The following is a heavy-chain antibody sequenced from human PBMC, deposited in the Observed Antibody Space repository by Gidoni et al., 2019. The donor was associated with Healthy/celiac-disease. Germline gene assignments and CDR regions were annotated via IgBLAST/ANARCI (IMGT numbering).Heavy chain of an antibody. V-gene: IGHV1-69*01. D-gene: IGHD6-19*01. J-gene: IGHJ1*01. CDR2: IIPIFGTA. CDR1: GGTFSSYA. Sequence: QVQLVQSGAEVKNPGSSVQVSCTASGGTFSSYALSWVRQAPGQGLEWMGGIIPIFGTANYAKKFQGRVTITADESTSTAYMELSSLRSEDTAVYYCARDLFSQRAVAGPRYFQHWGQGTLVTVSS. CDR3: ARDLFSQRAVAGPRYFQH.